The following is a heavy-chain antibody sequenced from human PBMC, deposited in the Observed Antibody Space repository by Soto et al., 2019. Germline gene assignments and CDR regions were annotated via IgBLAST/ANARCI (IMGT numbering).Heavy chain of an antibody. J-gene: IGHJ4*02. V-gene: IGHV3-64D*06. Sequence: PGGSLRLSCSASGFTFSSYAMHWVRQAPGKGLEYVSAISSNGGSTYYADSVKGRFTISRDNSKNTLYLQMSSLRAEDTAVYYCVKDGGWYYYDSSGYYLFDYWGQGTLVTVSS. CDR3: VKDGGWYYYDSSGYYLFDY. CDR2: ISSNGGST. D-gene: IGHD3-22*01. CDR1: GFTFSSYA.